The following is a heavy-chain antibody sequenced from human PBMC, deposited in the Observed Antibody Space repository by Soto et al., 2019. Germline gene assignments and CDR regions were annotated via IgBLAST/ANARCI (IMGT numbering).Heavy chain of an antibody. CDR3: ARDGIGGTVFRGFCDY. CDR2: IWYDGSNK. V-gene: IGHV3-33*08. J-gene: IGHJ4*02. CDR1: GFTFSSYA. Sequence: QVQLVESGGGVVQPGRSLRLSCAASGFTFSSYAMHWVRQAPGKGLEWVAVIWYDGSNKYYADSVKGRFTISRDNSKNMLYLQMDSLRAEDTAVYYCARDGIGGTVFRGFCDYWGQGTLVTVSS. D-gene: IGHD1-7*01.